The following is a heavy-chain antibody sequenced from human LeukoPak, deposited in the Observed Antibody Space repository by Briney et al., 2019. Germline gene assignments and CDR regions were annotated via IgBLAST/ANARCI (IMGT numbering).Heavy chain of an antibody. CDR1: GFTVSSNY. CDR3: ARGQGKFKWLTTLDY. Sequence: PGGSLRLSCAASGFTVSSNYMSWVRQAPGKGLEWVSVIYSGGSTYYADSVKGRFTISRDNSKNTLYLQMNSLRAEDTAVYYCARGQGKFKWLTTLDYWGQGTLVTVSS. J-gene: IGHJ4*02. D-gene: IGHD6-19*01. CDR2: IYSGGST. V-gene: IGHV3-53*01.